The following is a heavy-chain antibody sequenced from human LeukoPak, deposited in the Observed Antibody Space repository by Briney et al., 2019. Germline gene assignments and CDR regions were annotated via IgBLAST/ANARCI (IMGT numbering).Heavy chain of an antibody. CDR2: INHSGST. J-gene: IGHJ4*02. V-gene: IGHV4-34*01. CDR3: ARNSQRWYKYYFDY. CDR1: GGSFSGYY. Sequence: SETLSLTCAVYGGSFSGYYWSWIRQPPGKGLEWIGEINHSGSTNYNPSLKSRVTISVDTSKNQFSLKLSSVTAADTAVYYCARNSQRWYKYYFDYWGQGTLVTVPS. D-gene: IGHD5-18*01.